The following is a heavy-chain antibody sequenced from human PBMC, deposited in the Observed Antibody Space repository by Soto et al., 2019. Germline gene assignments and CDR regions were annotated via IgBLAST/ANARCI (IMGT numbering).Heavy chain of an antibody. J-gene: IGHJ5*01. V-gene: IGHV4-59*02. D-gene: IGHD2-2*01. Sequence: QEHLQESGPGLVRSSETLSLNCSVSGASVRSHYWNWIRQPPGKGLEWLGYIFYTGTTTYNPSLESRATISVDTSKNVFSLKLTSVTAADTAVYYCARRSRVGWFDSWGQGILVTVSS. CDR1: GASVRSHY. CDR3: ARRSRVGWFDS. CDR2: IFYTGTT.